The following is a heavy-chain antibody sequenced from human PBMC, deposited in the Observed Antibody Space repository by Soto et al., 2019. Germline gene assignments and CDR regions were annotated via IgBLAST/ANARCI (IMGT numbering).Heavy chain of an antibody. CDR3: AREVQGHTPAFDY. CDR2: ISPMFGAA. V-gene: IGHV1-69*19. D-gene: IGHD3-10*01. J-gene: IGHJ4*02. Sequence: QVQLVQSGAEMKKPGSSVKVSCQSSGGTFNTYAMNWVRQAPGQGPEWMGDISPMFGAANYAPKFQGRVTITADESTGTSYMQLSSLTSEDTALYFCAREVQGHTPAFDYWGQGTLVTVSS. CDR1: GGTFNTYA.